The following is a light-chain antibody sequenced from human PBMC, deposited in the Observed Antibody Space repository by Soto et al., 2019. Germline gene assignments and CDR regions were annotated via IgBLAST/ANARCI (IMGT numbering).Light chain of an antibody. CDR1: SXSVAWNS. Sequence: NFMLTQPHSVSESPGKTVTISCTRSSXSVAWNSVQWYQQRPGSVPTTVIFEDDQGPSGVPDRFSGSIDTSSNSASLTISGLKTEDEADYYCQSYDSGNHWVFGGGTKVTVL. V-gene: IGLV6-57*04. CDR3: QSYDSGNHWV. CDR2: EDD. J-gene: IGLJ3*02.